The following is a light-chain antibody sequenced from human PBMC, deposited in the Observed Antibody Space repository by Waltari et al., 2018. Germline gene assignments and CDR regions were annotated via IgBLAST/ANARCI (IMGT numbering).Light chain of an antibody. Sequence: DIVMTQSPDSLAVSPGERATINCKSSQSILYSSSIQKDLAWYQQKPGQPPKVLIYWASTRESGVPDRFSGSGSGTDFTLTISNLQAEDVAVYYCQQYYSIGGTFGQGTRVDIK. CDR2: WAS. J-gene: IGKJ1*01. CDR3: QQYYSIGGT. CDR1: QSILYSSSIQKD. V-gene: IGKV4-1*01.